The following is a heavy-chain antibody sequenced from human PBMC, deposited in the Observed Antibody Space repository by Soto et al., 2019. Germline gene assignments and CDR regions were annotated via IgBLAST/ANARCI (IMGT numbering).Heavy chain of an antibody. CDR1: GYSFTSYW. V-gene: IGHV5-51*01. CDR2: IYPGDSDT. J-gene: IGHJ3*02. Sequence: GESLKISCKGSGYSFTSYWIGWVRQMPGKGLEWMGIIYPGDSDTRYSPSFQGQVTISADKSISTAYLQWSSLKASDTAMYYCALVVAATNNPFDIWGQGTMVTVSS. CDR3: ALVVAATNNPFDI. D-gene: IGHD2-15*01.